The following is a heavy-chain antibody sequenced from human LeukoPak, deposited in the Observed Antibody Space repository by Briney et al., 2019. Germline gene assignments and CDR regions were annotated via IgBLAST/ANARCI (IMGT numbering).Heavy chain of an antibody. CDR3: ARRRGSYYSDGMDV. CDR1: GGSINSSSYY. Sequence: SETLSLTCTVSGGSINSSSYYWGWIRQPPGKGLERIGSIYYSGSTYYNPSLKSRVTISVDTSKSQFSLKLSSVTPADTAVYYCARRRGSYYSDGMDVWGKGTTVTVSS. V-gene: IGHV4-39*01. J-gene: IGHJ6*04. D-gene: IGHD1-26*01. CDR2: IYYSGST.